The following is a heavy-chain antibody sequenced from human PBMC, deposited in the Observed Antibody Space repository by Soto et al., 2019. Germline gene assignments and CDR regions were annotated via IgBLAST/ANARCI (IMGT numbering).Heavy chain of an antibody. V-gene: IGHV3-23*01. Sequence: GGSRRLSWSPSAFTFSNFAMTWVRQAPGEGLEWVSSISGTDYYTYYADSVKGRFTISRDKARNTLFLHVNTLRAADTAVYYCATRSRHYASAIQAFFEPWGLGNLVTV. D-gene: IGHD2-2*01. CDR1: AFTFSNFA. CDR3: ATRSRHYASAIQAFFEP. CDR2: ISGTDYYT. J-gene: IGHJ5*02.